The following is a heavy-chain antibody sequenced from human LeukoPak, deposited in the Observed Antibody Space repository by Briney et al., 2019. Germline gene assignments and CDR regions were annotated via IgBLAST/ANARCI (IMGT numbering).Heavy chain of an antibody. D-gene: IGHD3-3*01. CDR2: ISGSGGAT. CDR3: AKVPVFSLTISEVVTDDAFDI. CDR1: GFTFSSYA. J-gene: IGHJ3*02. Sequence: QPGGSLRLSCAASGFTFSSYAMSWVRQAPGKGLEWVSAISGSGGATYYADSVKGRFTISRDNSKNPLYLQMNSLRAEDTAVYYCAKVPVFSLTISEVVTDDAFDIWGQGTIVTVSS. V-gene: IGHV3-23*01.